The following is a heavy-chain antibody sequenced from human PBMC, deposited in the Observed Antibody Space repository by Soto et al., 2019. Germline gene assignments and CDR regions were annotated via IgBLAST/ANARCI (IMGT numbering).Heavy chain of an antibody. CDR3: ARGRRTAVTIDY. CDR2: IYYIGNT. Sequence: SETLSLTCTVSGGSISPYYWSWIRQPPGRGLEWIGYIYYIGNTHYNPSLKSRVTISVDTSRNQFSLKLSSVTAADTAVYYCARGRRTAVTIDYWGQGTLVTVSS. D-gene: IGHD4-17*01. V-gene: IGHV4-59*12. CDR1: GGSISPYY. J-gene: IGHJ4*02.